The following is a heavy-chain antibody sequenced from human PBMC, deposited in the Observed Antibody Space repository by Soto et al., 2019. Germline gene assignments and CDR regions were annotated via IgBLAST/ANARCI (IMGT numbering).Heavy chain of an antibody. CDR2: IESYGSGT. D-gene: IGHD3-16*01. J-gene: IGHJ4*02. CDR3: LTCGGTPDY. V-gene: IGHV3-74*01. CDR1: GFSLNSHW. Sequence: EVQLVESGGGLVQPGGSLRLSCVASGFSLNSHWMHWVRQAPGKGPVWVSRIESYGSGTSYADSVRGRFTISRDNGENTVYLQMNSLRAEDTAMYFCLTCGGTPDYWGQGTLVTVSS.